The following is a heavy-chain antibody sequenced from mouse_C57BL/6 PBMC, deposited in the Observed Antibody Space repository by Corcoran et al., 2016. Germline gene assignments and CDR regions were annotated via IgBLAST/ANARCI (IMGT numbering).Heavy chain of an antibody. J-gene: IGHJ3*01. CDR2: IFPGSGST. CDR3: ARSGSYDEAWFAY. Sequence: QIQLQQSVPELVKPGASVKISCTASGYTFTDYYINWVKQRPGQGLECIGWIFPGSGSTYYNEKFKGKATLTVDKSSRTAYMLLSSLTSEDSAVYFGARSGSYDEAWFAYWGQGTLVTVSA. D-gene: IGHD2-12*01. V-gene: IGHV1-75*01. CDR1: GYTFTDYY.